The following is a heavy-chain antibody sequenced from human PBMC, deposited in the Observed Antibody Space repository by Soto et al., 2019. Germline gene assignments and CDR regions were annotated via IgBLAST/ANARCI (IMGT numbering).Heavy chain of an antibody. V-gene: IGHV3-15*01. CDR3: TTSKATIFGVVMNY. D-gene: IGHD3-3*01. CDR2: IKSKTDGGTT. CDR1: GFTFSNAW. Sequence: EVQLVESGGGLVKPGGSLRLSCAASGFTFSNAWKSWVRQAPGKGLEWVGRIKSKTDGGTTDYAAPVKGRFTISRDDSKNTLYLQMNSLKTEDTAVYYCTTSKATIFGVVMNYWGQGTLVTVSS. J-gene: IGHJ4*02.